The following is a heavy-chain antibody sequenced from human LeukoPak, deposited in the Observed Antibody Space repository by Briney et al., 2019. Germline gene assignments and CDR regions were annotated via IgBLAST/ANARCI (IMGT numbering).Heavy chain of an antibody. CDR1: GYTFTSYA. CDR3: ARDWGIQQWPPSYFDY. CDR2: SNAGNGNT. J-gene: IGHJ4*02. Sequence: ASVKLSSKASGYTFTSYAMHWVRQAPGQRLEWMGWSNAGNGNTKYSQEFQGRVTSTRDTSASTAYVELSSLRSEDMAVYYCARDWGIQQWPPSYFDYWGQGTLVTVSS. D-gene: IGHD5-18*01. V-gene: IGHV1-3*02.